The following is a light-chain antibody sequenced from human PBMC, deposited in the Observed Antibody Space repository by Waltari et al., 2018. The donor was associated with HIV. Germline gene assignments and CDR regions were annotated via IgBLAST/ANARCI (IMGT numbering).Light chain of an antibody. CDR1: SGHSTYA. CDR2: LNNAGSH. V-gene: IGLV4-69*01. J-gene: IGLJ3*02. CDR3: QTWDTGPWV. Sequence: QLILTQSPSASASLGASVKLTCTLSSGHSTYAIAWLQHQPEKGPRFLMKLNNAGSHTRGDGIPDRFSGSSSGAERYLTISSLQSGDVADYYCQTWDTGPWVFGGGTKLTVL.